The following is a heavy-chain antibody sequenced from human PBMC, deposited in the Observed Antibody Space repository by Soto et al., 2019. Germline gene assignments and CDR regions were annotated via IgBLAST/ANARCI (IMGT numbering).Heavy chain of an antibody. Sequence: QAQLVESGGGLVKPGGSLRLSCAASGFTFSDYYMTWIRQAPGKGLEWVSYIGTNPINTGYADSVKGRFTISRDNAKNALYLQMNNLRAEDTAVYYCARDGRWSSEYYQQWGQGTLVTVSS. CDR2: IGTNPINT. D-gene: IGHD2-15*01. CDR1: GFTFSDYY. CDR3: ARDGRWSSEYYQQ. J-gene: IGHJ1*01. V-gene: IGHV3-11*05.